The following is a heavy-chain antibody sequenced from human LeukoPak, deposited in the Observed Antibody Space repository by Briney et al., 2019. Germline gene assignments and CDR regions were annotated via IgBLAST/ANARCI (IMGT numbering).Heavy chain of an antibody. Sequence: SETLSLTCTVSGGSISSYYWSWIRQPPGKGLEWIGYIYYSGSTNYNPSLKSRVTISVDTSKNQFSLKLSSVTAADTAVYYCARNYYGSGSSLDCWGQGTLVAVSS. V-gene: IGHV4-59*01. CDR2: IYYSGST. CDR1: GGSISSYY. CDR3: ARNYYGSGSSLDC. J-gene: IGHJ4*02. D-gene: IGHD3-10*01.